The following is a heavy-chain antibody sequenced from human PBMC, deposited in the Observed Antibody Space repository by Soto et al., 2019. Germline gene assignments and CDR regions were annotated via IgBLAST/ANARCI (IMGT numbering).Heavy chain of an antibody. CDR3: VRSTPEWRGIDY. V-gene: IGHV3-74*01. CDR2: ICMNGAAT. D-gene: IGHD3-3*01. J-gene: IGHJ4*02. Sequence: GGSLRLSCAASGFTLRIHCMHWVRQGPGKGLVWVSRICMNGAATAYADSVRGRFTISRDDAEDTLSLQMNSLRDEDTAVYYCVRSTPEWRGIDYWGQGTLVTVST. CDR1: GFTLRIHC.